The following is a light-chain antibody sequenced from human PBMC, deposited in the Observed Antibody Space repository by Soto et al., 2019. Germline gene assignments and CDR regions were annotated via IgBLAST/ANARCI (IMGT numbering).Light chain of an antibody. CDR1: QNITSSH. J-gene: IGKJ1*01. V-gene: IGKV3-20*01. CDR3: HQFGNSPQT. CDR2: GPS. Sequence: EIVLTQSPGTLSLSPGERATLSCRASQNITSSHIAWYQQKPGQAPRLLIYGPSTRATGIPDRFSGGGSGKDFTLSITGLEPEDFAVYDCHQFGNSPQTVGHGTKAEVK.